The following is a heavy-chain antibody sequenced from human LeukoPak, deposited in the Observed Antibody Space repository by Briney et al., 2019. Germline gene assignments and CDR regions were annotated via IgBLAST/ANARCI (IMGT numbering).Heavy chain of an antibody. CDR2: INHSGST. CDR3: ARDLPYGA. D-gene: IGHD3-10*01. J-gene: IGHJ5*02. CDR1: GGSFSNYY. Sequence: PSETLSLTCAVYGGSFSNYYRSWIRQPPGKGLEWIGEINHSGSTTHNPSLKSRVNISEDSPKKQFSLPLSPVTAADTAVYYCARDLPYGAWGQGTLVTVSS. V-gene: IGHV4-34*01.